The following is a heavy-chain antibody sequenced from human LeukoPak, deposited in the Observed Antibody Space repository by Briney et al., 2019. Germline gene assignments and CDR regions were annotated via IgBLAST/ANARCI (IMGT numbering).Heavy chain of an antibody. CDR1: GESISTDY. D-gene: IGHD6-13*01. Sequence: SETLSLTCTVSGESISTDYWSWLRQPPGKGLEWIGYIQFSGSTNKNPSLKSRVTISVDTSKNQFFLNLRSATAADTAVYYCARAYSIAAVFDFWGQGTLVTVSS. CDR3: ARAYSIAAVFDF. V-gene: IGHV4-59*01. CDR2: IQFSGST. J-gene: IGHJ4*02.